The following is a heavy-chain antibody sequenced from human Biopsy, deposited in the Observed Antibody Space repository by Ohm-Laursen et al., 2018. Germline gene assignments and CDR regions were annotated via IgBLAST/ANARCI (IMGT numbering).Heavy chain of an antibody. D-gene: IGHD1-26*01. CDR1: GGSIGSFF. V-gene: IGHV4-59*01. Sequence: SETLSLTCTVSGGSIGSFFWSWIRQPPGKGLVWIGYIYYSGRTNYNPSLRSRVTISVDRSKNQFSLELSSVTAADTAVYYCARVGAGAPSIDYFDYWGQGALVTVSS. CDR3: ARVGAGAPSIDYFDY. J-gene: IGHJ4*02. CDR2: IYYSGRT.